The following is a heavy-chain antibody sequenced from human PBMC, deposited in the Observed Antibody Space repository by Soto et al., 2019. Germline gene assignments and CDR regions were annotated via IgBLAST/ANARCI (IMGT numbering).Heavy chain of an antibody. Sequence: SETLSLTCTVSGGSISSSSYYWGWIRQPPGKGLEWIGSIYYSGSTYYNPSLKSRVTISVDTSKNQFSLKLSSVTAADTAVYYCAFKRGGGWEDGMDVWGQGTKVTVSS. J-gene: IGHJ6*02. D-gene: IGHD6-19*01. CDR1: GGSISSSSYY. CDR3: AFKRGGGWEDGMDV. V-gene: IGHV4-39*01. CDR2: IYYSGST.